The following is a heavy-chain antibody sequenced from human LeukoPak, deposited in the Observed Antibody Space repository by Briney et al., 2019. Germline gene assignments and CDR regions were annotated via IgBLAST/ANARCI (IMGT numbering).Heavy chain of an antibody. Sequence: PSQTLSLTCAVSGGSISSGGYSWSWILQPPGKGLEWIGYIYHSGSTYYNPSLKSRVTISVDRSKNQFSLKLSSVTAADTAVYYCARVGIYYGMDVWGQGTTVTVSS. CDR1: GGSISSGGYS. CDR2: IYHSGST. CDR3: ARVGIYYGMDV. D-gene: IGHD1-26*01. V-gene: IGHV4-30-2*01. J-gene: IGHJ6*02.